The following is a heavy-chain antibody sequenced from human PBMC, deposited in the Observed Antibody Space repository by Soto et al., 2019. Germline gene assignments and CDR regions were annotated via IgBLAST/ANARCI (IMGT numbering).Heavy chain of an antibody. D-gene: IGHD3-9*01. J-gene: IGHJ4*02. CDR3: TTGLYCDILTGSSLPSFGDN. CDR2: IKSKIDGGTT. CDR1: GFIFSNAW. Sequence: EVQLVESGGGLVKPGGSLRLSCEVSGFIFSNAWMTWVRQAPGKGLECVGHIKSKIDGGTTDYAAPVKGRFTISRDDSKNTLYLQMSSLKTEDTGVYYCTTGLYCDILTGSSLPSFGDNWGQGTMVTVYS. V-gene: IGHV3-15*01.